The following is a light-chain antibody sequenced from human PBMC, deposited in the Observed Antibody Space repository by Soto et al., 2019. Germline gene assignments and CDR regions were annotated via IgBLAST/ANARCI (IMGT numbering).Light chain of an antibody. CDR3: QQYNSYWT. CDR1: QSISSW. V-gene: IGKV1-5*03. CDR2: KAS. Sequence: IQMPKSPSTLSASVGDRVTITCRASQSISSWLAWYQQKPGKAPKLLIYKASSLESGVPSRFSGSGSGTEFTLTISSLQPDDFATYYCQQYNSYWTFGQGTKVDI. J-gene: IGKJ1*01.